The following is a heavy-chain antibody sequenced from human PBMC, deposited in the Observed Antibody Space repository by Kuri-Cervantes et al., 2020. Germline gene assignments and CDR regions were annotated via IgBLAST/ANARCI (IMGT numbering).Heavy chain of an antibody. CDR2: ISYDGNNN. CDR3: ARGHYGDYGGRYYYYYGMDV. V-gene: IGHV3-30*03. Sequence: LSLTCAASGFTFSSYGMHWVRQAPGKGLEWVAVISYDGNNNYYAESVKGRFTISRDYSKNTLYLQMNSLRAEDTAVYYCARGHYGDYGGRYYYYYGMDVWGQGTTVTVSS. D-gene: IGHD4-17*01. CDR1: GFTFSSYG. J-gene: IGHJ6*02.